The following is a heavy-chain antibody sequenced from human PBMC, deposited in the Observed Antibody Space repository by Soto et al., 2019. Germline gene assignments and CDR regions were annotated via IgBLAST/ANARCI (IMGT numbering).Heavy chain of an antibody. CDR1: GGSISSGNFY. D-gene: IGHD3-16*01. V-gene: IGHV4-39*02. J-gene: IGHJ4*02. CDR2: IFYNVDT. Sequence: QMHLRESGPGLVRPSETLSLTCTVSGGSISSGNFYWGWVRQAPGKGLEWIGNIFYNVDTDYNPSFTSRGTISVDTSNNRFSLELTSVTAADTALYFCGRAPVYDAPNYFDYWGQGSRVIVS. CDR3: GRAPVYDAPNYFDY.